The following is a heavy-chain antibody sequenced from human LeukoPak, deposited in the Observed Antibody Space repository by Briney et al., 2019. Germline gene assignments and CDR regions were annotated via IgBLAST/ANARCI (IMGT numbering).Heavy chain of an antibody. CDR2: ISSSSSYI. Sequence: GGSLRLSCAASGFTFSTYAMSWVRQAPGKGLEWVSSISSSSSYIYYADSVKGRFTISRDNAKKSLYLQMNSLRAEDTAVYYCAREGRAKRQLWTAERYWFDPWGQGTLVTVSS. CDR3: AREGRAKRQLWTAERYWFDP. CDR1: GFTFSTYA. V-gene: IGHV3-21*01. D-gene: IGHD5-18*01. J-gene: IGHJ5*02.